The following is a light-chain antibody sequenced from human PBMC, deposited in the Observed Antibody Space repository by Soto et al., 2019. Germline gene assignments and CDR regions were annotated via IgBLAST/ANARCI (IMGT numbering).Light chain of an antibody. V-gene: IGLV1-44*01. CDR3: AAWDDSLNGPV. CDR1: SSNIGSNN. CDR2: SNN. Sequence: QSVLTQPPSASGTPGQTVTISCSGSSSNIGSNNVNWYQQLPGTAPKLLIYSNNQRPSGVPDRVSASKSGTSASLAIRGLQSEDEADYYCAAWDDSLNGPVFGGGTKVTVL. J-gene: IGLJ3*02.